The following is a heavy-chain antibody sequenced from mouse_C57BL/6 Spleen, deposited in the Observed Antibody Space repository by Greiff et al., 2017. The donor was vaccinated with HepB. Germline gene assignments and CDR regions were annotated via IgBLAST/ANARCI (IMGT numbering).Heavy chain of an antibody. CDR3: TSDCYDYARFAY. CDR2: IDPETGGT. V-gene: IGHV1-15*01. J-gene: IGHJ3*01. Sequence: QVQLQQSGAELVRPGASVTLSCKASGYTFTDYEMHWVKQTPVHGLEWIGAIDPETGGTAYNQKFKGKAILTADKSSSTAYMELRSLTSEDSAVYYCTSDCYDYARFAYWGQGTLVTVSA. D-gene: IGHD2-4*01. CDR1: GYTFTDYE.